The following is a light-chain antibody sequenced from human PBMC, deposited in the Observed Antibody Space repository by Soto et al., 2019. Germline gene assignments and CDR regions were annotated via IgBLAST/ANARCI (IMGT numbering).Light chain of an antibody. CDR1: QSVGGN. CDR2: ESS. J-gene: IGKJ4*01. CDR3: HQYNSWPLT. V-gene: IGKV3-15*01. Sequence: EIVMTQSPVPLSVSPGERATLSCRASQSVGGNLAWFQQKPGQAPRLLIYESSTRATGIPDRFSGSGSGTEFTLTISSLQSEDFAVYYCHQYNSWPLTFGGGTKVDIK.